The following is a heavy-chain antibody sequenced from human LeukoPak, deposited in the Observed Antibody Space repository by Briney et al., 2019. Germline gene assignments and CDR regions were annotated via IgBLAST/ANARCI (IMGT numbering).Heavy chain of an antibody. CDR3: ARDNIVVVVAATDYHYYGMDV. CDR1: GGSISSGGYY. Sequence: SETLSLTCTVSGGSISSGGYYWSWIRQHPGKGLEWIGYIYYSGSTYYNPSLKSRVTISVDTSKNQFSLKLSSVTAADTAVYYCARDNIVVVVAATDYHYYGMDVWGQGTTVTVSS. V-gene: IGHV4-31*03. J-gene: IGHJ6*02. D-gene: IGHD2-15*01. CDR2: IYYSGST.